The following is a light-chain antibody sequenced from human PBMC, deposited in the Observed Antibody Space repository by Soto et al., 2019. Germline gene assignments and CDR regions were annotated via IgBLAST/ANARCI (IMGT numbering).Light chain of an antibody. CDR1: SSNIGSNT. V-gene: IGLV1-44*01. CDR2: SDN. Sequence: QSVLTQPPSASETPGQRVTISCSGGSSNIGSNTVNWYQHLPGTAPKLLIYSDNQRPSGVPDRFSGSKSGTSASLAISGLQSEDEADYYCAAWDDSLSVVFGGGTKLTVL. CDR3: AAWDDSLSVV. J-gene: IGLJ2*01.